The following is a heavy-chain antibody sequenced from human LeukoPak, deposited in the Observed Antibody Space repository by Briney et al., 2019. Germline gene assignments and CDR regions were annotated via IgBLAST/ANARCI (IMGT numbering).Heavy chain of an antibody. CDR3: ARESSWGNFDY. CDR2: IYYSGST. J-gene: IGHJ4*02. CDR1: GASISSHY. Sequence: SETLSLTCSVSGASISSHYWSWIRQPPGKGLEWIGYIYYSGSTNYNPSLKSRVTISVDTSKNQFSLKLSYVTAADTAVYFCARESSWGNFDYWGQGTLVTVSS. V-gene: IGHV4-59*11. D-gene: IGHD7-27*01.